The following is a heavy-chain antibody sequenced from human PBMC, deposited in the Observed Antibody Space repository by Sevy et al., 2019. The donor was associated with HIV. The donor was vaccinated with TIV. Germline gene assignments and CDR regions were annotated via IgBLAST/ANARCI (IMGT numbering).Heavy chain of an antibody. J-gene: IGHJ4*02. CDR1: GGTFSSYT. D-gene: IGHD2-2*03. CDR3: TREWGGLDMYFYY. Sequence: ASVKVSYKASGGTFSSYTFNWVRQAPGQGPEWMGGITPLFGRANYAQKFQGRVTITADESTNTVYMDMSSLRSGDTAMYYCTREWGGLDMYFYYWGQGTLVTVSS. CDR2: ITPLFGRA. V-gene: IGHV1-69*13.